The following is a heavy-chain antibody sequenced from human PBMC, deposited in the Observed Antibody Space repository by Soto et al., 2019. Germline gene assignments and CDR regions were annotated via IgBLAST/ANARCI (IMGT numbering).Heavy chain of an antibody. D-gene: IGHD5-12*01. Sequence: GGSLRLSCAASGFTFSTYAMIWVRQAPGKGLEWVSAISGSGDSTYYADSVKGRFTISRDNSKNTLYLQMSSLRAEDTAIYYCAKDSFINLRGYDSYWGQGTLVTVSS. CDR2: ISGSGDST. CDR1: GFTFSTYA. V-gene: IGHV3-23*01. J-gene: IGHJ4*02. CDR3: AKDSFINLRGYDSY.